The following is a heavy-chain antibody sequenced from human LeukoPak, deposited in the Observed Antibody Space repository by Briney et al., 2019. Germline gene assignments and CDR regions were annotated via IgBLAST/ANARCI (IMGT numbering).Heavy chain of an antibody. CDR3: ARLGKGLLRYSFDY. Sequence: GESLKISCEVSGYNIINYWIGWVRQLPGKGLEWMAIIFPGDSTATYNPSFQGQVSLSVDKSVSAAYLQWSSLQAPDTAIYYCARLGKGLLRYSFDYWGHGTLVTVAS. V-gene: IGHV5-51*01. CDR1: GYNIINYW. CDR2: IFPGDSTA. J-gene: IGHJ4*01. D-gene: IGHD3-16*01.